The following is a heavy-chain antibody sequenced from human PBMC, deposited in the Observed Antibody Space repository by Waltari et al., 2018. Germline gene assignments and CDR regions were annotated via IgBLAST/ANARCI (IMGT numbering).Heavy chain of an antibody. CDR1: GGTFSSYA. J-gene: IGHJ5*02. CDR2: IIPIFSTA. CDR3: AKVEMATIYNWFDP. V-gene: IGHV1-69*05. D-gene: IGHD5-12*01. Sequence: QVQLVQSGAEVKKPGSSVKVSCKASGGTFSSYAISWVRQAPGQGLEWMGGIIPIFSTANYAQKFQDRVTITTDESTSTAYMELSSLRSEDTAVYYCAKVEMATIYNWFDPWGQGTLVTVCS.